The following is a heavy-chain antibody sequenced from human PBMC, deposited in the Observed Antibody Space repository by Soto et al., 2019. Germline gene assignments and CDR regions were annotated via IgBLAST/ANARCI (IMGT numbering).Heavy chain of an antibody. V-gene: IGHV5-51*01. Sequence: GESLKISCKGSGYSFTSYWIGWVRQMPGKGLEWMGIIYPGDSDTRYSPSFQGQVTISADKSISTAYLQWSSLKASDTAMYYCASEGRGDSSSWYVAFDIWGQGTMVTVS. J-gene: IGHJ3*02. D-gene: IGHD6-13*01. CDR2: IYPGDSDT. CDR1: GYSFTSYW. CDR3: ASEGRGDSSSWYVAFDI.